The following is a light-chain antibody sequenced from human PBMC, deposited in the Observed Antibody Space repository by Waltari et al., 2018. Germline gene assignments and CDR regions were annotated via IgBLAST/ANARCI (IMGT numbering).Light chain of an antibody. CDR1: DIASKR. V-gene: IGLV3-21*04. Sequence: SYVLTQPPSVSVAPGMTARITCEGTDIASKRFHWYQQRPGQAPVLVMYYNSDRPSGIPERLSGSNSGNTATLTITRVEAGDEADYYCQVWHTGTNHVVCGGGTKLTVL. CDR2: YNS. CDR3: QVWHTGTNHVV. J-gene: IGLJ2*01.